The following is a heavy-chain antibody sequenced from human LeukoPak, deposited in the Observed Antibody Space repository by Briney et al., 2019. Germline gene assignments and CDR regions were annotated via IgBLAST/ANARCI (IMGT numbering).Heavy chain of an antibody. D-gene: IGHD5-24*01. Sequence: SETLSLTCTVSGGSISNYYWSWIRQPPGKGLEWIGYIYYSGSTNYNPSLKSRVTISVDTSKNQFSLKLSSVTAADTAVYYCAREMATAGDAFDIWGQGTMVTVSS. V-gene: IGHV4-59*01. CDR1: GGSISNYY. J-gene: IGHJ3*02. CDR2: IYYSGST. CDR3: AREMATAGDAFDI.